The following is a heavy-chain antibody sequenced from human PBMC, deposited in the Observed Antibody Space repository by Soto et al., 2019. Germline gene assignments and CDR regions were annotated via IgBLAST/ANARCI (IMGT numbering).Heavy chain of an antibody. J-gene: IGHJ6*02. CDR3: AREGEMPYYYYGLDV. V-gene: IGHV1-18*01. Sequence: QVQLVQSGPEVRKPGASVKVSCKASGYTFTTYGISWVRQAPGQGLEWMGWISGYNGHTKYAQKFQGRVTMTTDTSTSTVYMDLRRLRSDDTAVHYCAREGEMPYYYYGLDVWGQGTTVTVSS. CDR2: ISGYNGHT. CDR1: GYTFTTYG. D-gene: IGHD3-16*01.